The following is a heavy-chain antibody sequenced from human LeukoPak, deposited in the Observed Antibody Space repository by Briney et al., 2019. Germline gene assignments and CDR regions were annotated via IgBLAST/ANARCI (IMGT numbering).Heavy chain of an antibody. CDR1: GGSISSSNYY. CDR3: ASGSYGPGDY. J-gene: IGHJ4*02. CDR2: IYYSGST. D-gene: IGHD3-10*01. Sequence: SETLSLTCTVSGGSISSSNYYWGWIRQPPGKGLEWIGTIYYSGSTYYNPSLNSRVTMSVDTSKNQFSLKLSSVTAPDTAVYYCASGSYGPGDYWGQGTLVTVSS. V-gene: IGHV4-39*01.